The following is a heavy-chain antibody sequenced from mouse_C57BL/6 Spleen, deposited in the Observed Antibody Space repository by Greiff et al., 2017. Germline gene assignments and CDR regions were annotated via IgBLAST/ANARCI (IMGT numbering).Heavy chain of an antibody. CDR1: GFSFNTYA. CDR3: VRHDYRPYAMDY. CDR2: IRSKSNNYAT. J-gene: IGHJ4*01. V-gene: IGHV10-1*01. D-gene: IGHD2-12*01. Sequence: EVMLVESGGGLVQPKGSLKLSCAASGFSFNTYAMNWVRQAPGKGLEWVARIRSKSNNYATYYADSVKDRFTISRDDSESMLYLQMNNLKTEDTAMYYCVRHDYRPYAMDYWGQGTSVTVSS.